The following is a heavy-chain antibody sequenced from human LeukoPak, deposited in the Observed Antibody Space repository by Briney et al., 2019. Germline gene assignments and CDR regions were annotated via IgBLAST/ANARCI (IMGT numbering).Heavy chain of an antibody. Sequence: SETLSLTCTVSGGSISSGSYDWYWIRQPAGKGLEWIGHIYTSGTSNYNPSLKSRVTISVDTSKNQFSLKLRSVTAADTAVYYCARISSSNWYNERGAFDVWGQGTMVTVSS. CDR2: IYTSGTS. D-gene: IGHD6-13*01. V-gene: IGHV4-61*09. J-gene: IGHJ3*01. CDR1: GGSISSGSYD. CDR3: ARISSSNWYNERGAFDV.